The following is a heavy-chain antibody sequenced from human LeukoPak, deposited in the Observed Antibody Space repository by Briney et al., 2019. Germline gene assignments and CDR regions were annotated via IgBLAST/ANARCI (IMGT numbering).Heavy chain of an antibody. CDR2: IYYSGST. Sequence: SETLSLTCTVSGGSISSYYWSWIRQPPGKGLEWIGYIYYSGSTNYNPSLKSRVTISVDTSKNQFSLKLSSVTAADTAVYYCARVSDGGKSGDAFDIWGQGTMVTVSS. V-gene: IGHV4-59*08. D-gene: IGHD4-23*01. CDR3: ARVSDGGKSGDAFDI. CDR1: GGSISSYY. J-gene: IGHJ3*02.